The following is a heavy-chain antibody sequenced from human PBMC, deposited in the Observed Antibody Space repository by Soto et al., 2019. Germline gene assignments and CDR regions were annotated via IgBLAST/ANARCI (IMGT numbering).Heavy chain of an antibody. CDR2: IIPILGIA. Sequence: QVQLVQSGAEVKKPGSSVKVSCKASGGTFSSYTISWVRQAPGQGLEWMGRIIPILGIANYAQKFQGRVTITADKSXXTXYRXLSSLRSEDTAVYYCARSRISYYYDSSGYYRELDYWGQGTLVTVSS. V-gene: IGHV1-69*02. D-gene: IGHD3-22*01. CDR3: ARSRISYYYDSSGYYRELDY. J-gene: IGHJ4*02. CDR1: GGTFSSYT.